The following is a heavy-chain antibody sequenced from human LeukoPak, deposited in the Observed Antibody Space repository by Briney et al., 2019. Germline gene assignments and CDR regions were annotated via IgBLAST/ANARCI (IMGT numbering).Heavy chain of an antibody. CDR3: ARSRRYDFWSGYYVSWFDP. V-gene: IGHV1-69*13. CDR2: IIPIFGTA. CDR1: GGTFSSYA. Sequence: SVKVSCKASGGTFSSYAISWVRQAPGQGLEWMGGIIPIFGTANYAQKFQGRVTITADESTSTAYMELSSLRSEDTAVYYCARSRRYDFWSGYYVSWFDPWGQGTLVTVSS. D-gene: IGHD3-3*01. J-gene: IGHJ5*02.